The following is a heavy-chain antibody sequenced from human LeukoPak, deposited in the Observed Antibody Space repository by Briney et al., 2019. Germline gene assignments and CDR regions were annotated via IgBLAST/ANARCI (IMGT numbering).Heavy chain of an antibody. Sequence: PGGSLRLSCAASGFTFTNALMTWVRQAPGKGLEWVGRIKSKTDGGTTDYAAPVKDRFTISRDDSKNTLYLQMNSLRAEDTAVYYCAKSAFPGSSWYYFDYWGQGTLVTVSS. CDR2: IKSKTDGGTT. D-gene: IGHD6-13*01. CDR1: GFTFTNAL. V-gene: IGHV3-15*01. J-gene: IGHJ4*02. CDR3: AKSAFPGSSWYYFDY.